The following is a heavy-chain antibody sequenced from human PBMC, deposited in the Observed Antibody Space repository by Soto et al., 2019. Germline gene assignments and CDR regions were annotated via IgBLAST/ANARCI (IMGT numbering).Heavy chain of an antibody. Sequence: SVKVSCKASGGTFSSYAISWVRQAPGQGLEWMGGIIPIFGTANYAQKFQGRVTITADESTSTAYMELSSLRSEDTAVYYCARGAYYYDSSGYYYFDYWGQGTLVTVSS. CDR1: GGTFSSYA. V-gene: IGHV1-69*13. D-gene: IGHD3-22*01. J-gene: IGHJ4*02. CDR3: ARGAYYYDSSGYYYFDY. CDR2: IIPIFGTA.